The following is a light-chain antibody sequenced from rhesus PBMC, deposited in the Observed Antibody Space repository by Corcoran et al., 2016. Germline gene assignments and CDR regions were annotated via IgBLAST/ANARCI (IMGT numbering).Light chain of an antibody. CDR1: SSDIGDYNR. CDR2: EVT. V-gene: IGLV2-13*02. CDR3: SSYGSTTTFI. Sequence: QAALTQPPSMSGSPGQSVTISCTGTSSDIGDYNRVSWYQQQPGKAPKLMIFEVTKRPSGVSDRFSGSKSGNTASLTISGLQAEDEADYYCSSYGSTTTFIFGSGTRLTVL. J-gene: IGLJ1*01.